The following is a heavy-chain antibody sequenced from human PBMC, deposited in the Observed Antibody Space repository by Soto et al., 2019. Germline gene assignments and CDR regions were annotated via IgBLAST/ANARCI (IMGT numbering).Heavy chain of an antibody. D-gene: IGHD3-10*01. CDR1: GYSFIDYW. CDR3: ALVVRGVTTEAHYFDY. V-gene: IGHV5-51*01. Sequence: PGESLKISCKGSGYSFIDYWIGWVRQVPGKGLEWMGVIYPGDSDTRYSSSFQGQVTISADKFISTAYLQWSSLKASDTAIYYCALVVRGVTTEAHYFDYWGQGTLVTVSS. J-gene: IGHJ4*02. CDR2: IYPGDSDT.